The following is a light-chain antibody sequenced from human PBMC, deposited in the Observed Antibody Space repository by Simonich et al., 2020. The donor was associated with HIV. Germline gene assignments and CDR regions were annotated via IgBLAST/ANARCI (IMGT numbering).Light chain of an antibody. CDR2: WAS. CDR1: QSVLYSSNNNNY. V-gene: IGKV4-1*01. J-gene: IGKJ5*01. CDR3: QQYYSTPIT. Sequence: DIVMTQSPDTLAVSMGERATINCKSSQSVLYSSNNNNYLAWYQQKPGQPPNLLIYWASTREPGVPDRFSGSGSGTDFTLTISSLQVEDVAVYYCQQYYSTPITFGQGTRLEIK.